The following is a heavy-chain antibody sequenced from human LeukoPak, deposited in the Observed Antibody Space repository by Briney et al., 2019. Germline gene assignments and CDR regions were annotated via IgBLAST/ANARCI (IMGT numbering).Heavy chain of an antibody. D-gene: IGHD1-26*01. CDR3: ARGTDWELESSHYFDD. CDR1: GFTFSSYR. Sequence: PGGSLRLSCAASGFTFSSYRMNWVRQAPGKGLEWVASINSSRSYIYYADSVKGRFTISRDNAKNSLYLQMNSLRAEDTAVYYCARGTDWELESSHYFDDWSQGTLVTVPS. CDR2: INSSRSYI. V-gene: IGHV3-21*01. J-gene: IGHJ4*02.